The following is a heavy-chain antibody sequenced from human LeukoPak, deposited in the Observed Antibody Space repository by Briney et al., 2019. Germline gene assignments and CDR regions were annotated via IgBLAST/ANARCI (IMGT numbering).Heavy chain of an antibody. V-gene: IGHV3-48*03. D-gene: IGHD5-18*01. Sequence: PGGSLRLSCAASGFTFSSYEMNWVRQAPGKGLEWVSYISSSGSTIYYADSVKGRFTISRDNAKNSLYLQMNSLRAEDTAVYYCTTHSKIQLWLKGFYYYMDVWGKGTTVTISS. CDR3: TTHSKIQLWLKGFYYYMDV. CDR2: ISSSGSTI. J-gene: IGHJ6*03. CDR1: GFTFSSYE.